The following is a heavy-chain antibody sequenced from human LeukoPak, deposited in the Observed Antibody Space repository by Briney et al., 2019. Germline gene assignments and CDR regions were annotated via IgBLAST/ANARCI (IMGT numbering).Heavy chain of an antibody. Sequence: GGSLRLSCAASTFTFSRYWMHWVRQAPGKGLVWDSRINSDGTNTYYADSVKVRITIPRDSTKNTLYLQMNSLRTEDTAVYYCARDRAAFGVVQVGYWGQGTLVTVSS. CDR3: ARDRAAFGVVQVGY. J-gene: IGHJ4*02. V-gene: IGHV3-74*01. CDR2: INSDGTNT. CDR1: TFTFSRYW. D-gene: IGHD3-3*01.